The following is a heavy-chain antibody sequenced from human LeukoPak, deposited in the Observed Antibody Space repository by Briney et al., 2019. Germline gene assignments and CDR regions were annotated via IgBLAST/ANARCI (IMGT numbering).Heavy chain of an antibody. CDR3: ARTAPMIDRRWFDP. CDR2: MNPNSGNT. Sequence: ASVKVSCKASGGTFSSYAINWVRQATGQGLEWMGWMNPNSGNTGYAQKFQGRVTMTRNTSISTAYMELSSLRSEDTAVYYCARTAPMIDRRWFDPWGQGTLVTASS. J-gene: IGHJ5*02. CDR1: GGTFSSYA. D-gene: IGHD3-22*01. V-gene: IGHV1-8*02.